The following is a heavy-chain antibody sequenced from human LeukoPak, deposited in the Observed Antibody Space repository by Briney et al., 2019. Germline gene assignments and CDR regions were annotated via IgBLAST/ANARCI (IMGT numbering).Heavy chain of an antibody. Sequence: GASVKVSCKASGYTFTSYGISWVRQAPGQGLEWMGWISAYNGNTNYAQKLQGRVTMTTDASTSTAYMELRSLRSDDTAVYYCARVGNWNDNLPPLDYWGQGTLVTVSS. D-gene: IGHD1-1*01. CDR2: ISAYNGNT. J-gene: IGHJ4*02. CDR1: GYTFTSYG. V-gene: IGHV1-18*01. CDR3: ARVGNWNDNLPPLDY.